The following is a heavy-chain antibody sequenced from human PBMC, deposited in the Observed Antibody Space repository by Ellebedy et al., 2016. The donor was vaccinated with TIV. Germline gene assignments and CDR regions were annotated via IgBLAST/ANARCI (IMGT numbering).Heavy chain of an antibody. CDR3: ARDSHPPVGWFNP. J-gene: IGHJ5*02. D-gene: IGHD1-26*01. CDR2: IIPIFGTA. CDR1: GGTFSSYA. Sequence: SVKVSCXASGGTFSSYAISWVRQAPGQGLEWMGGIIPIFGTANYAQKFQGRVTITADESTSTAYMELSSLRSEDTAVYYCARDSHPPVGWFNPWGQGTLVTVSS. V-gene: IGHV1-69*13.